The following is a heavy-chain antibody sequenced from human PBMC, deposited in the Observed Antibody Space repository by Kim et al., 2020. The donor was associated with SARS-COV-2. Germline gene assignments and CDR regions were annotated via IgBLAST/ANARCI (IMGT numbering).Heavy chain of an antibody. Sequence: SETLSLTCAVYGGSFSGYYWSWIRQPPGKGLEWIGEINHSGSTNYNPSLKSRVTISVDTSKNQFSLKLSSVTAAEKAVYYCARSLSPAGYYGSGSHHLDYWGQGTLVTVSS. CDR2: INHSGST. CDR1: GGSFSGYY. D-gene: IGHD3-10*01. J-gene: IGHJ4*02. CDR3: ARSLSPAGYYGSGSHHLDY. V-gene: IGHV4-34*01.